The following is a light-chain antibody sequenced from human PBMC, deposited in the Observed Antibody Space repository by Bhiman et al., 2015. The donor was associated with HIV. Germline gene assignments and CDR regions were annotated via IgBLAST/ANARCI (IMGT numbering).Light chain of an antibody. J-gene: IGLJ1*01. V-gene: IGLV2-23*02. Sequence: QSALTQPASVSGSPGQSITISCTGTSRDIGVYNYVSWYQQRPGRAPKLIISEVRMRPSGVSSRFSGSKSGNTASLTISGLQAEDEAEYYCCSYAVTSTYVFGSGTRVTVL. CDR2: EVR. CDR3: CSYAVTSTYV. CDR1: SRDIGVYNY.